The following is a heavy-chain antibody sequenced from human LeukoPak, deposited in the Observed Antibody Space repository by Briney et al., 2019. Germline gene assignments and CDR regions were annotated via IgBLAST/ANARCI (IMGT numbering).Heavy chain of an antibody. CDR1: GFTFDDYA. D-gene: IGHD5-12*01. V-gene: IGHV3-21*01. CDR3: VRDGGYDSPHY. Sequence: GGSLRLSCAASGFTFDDYAMHWVRQAPGKGLEWVSSISSSSSYIYYADSVKGRFTISRDNAKNSLYLQMNSLRPEDTAVYYCVRDGGYDSPHYWGQGTLVTVSS. CDR2: ISSSSSYI. J-gene: IGHJ4*02.